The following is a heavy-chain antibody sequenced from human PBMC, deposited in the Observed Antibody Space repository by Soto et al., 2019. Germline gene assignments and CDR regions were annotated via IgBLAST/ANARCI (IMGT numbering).Heavy chain of an antibody. J-gene: IGHJ6*02. V-gene: IGHV1-18*01. Sequence: QVQLVQSGAEVKKPGASVKVSCKASGFTFTIYGIAWVRQAPRQGLEWMGWINPYNANTNYAQKFQGRVTMTTDTSTTTGYRELRGLGSDDTAVYYCARVVAAAPVYYGMDVWGQGTTVTVSS. CDR1: GFTFTIYG. CDR2: INPYNANT. CDR3: ARVVAAAPVYYGMDV. D-gene: IGHD2-15*01.